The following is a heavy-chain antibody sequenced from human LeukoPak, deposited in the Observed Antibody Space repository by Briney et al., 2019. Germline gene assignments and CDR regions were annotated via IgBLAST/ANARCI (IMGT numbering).Heavy chain of an antibody. V-gene: IGHV3-48*01. Sequence: GGSLRLSCAASGFTFSSYSMNWVRQAPGKGLEWVSYISSSSSTIYYADSVKGRFTISRDNAKNSLYLQMNSLRAEDTAVYYCARGGVAAALDYWGQGTLVTVSS. CDR1: GFTFSSYS. D-gene: IGHD6-13*01. J-gene: IGHJ4*02. CDR2: ISSSSSTI. CDR3: ARGGVAAALDY.